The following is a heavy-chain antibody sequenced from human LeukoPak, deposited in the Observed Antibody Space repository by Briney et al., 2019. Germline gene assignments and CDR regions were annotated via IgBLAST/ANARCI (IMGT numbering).Heavy chain of an antibody. CDR2: IYYSGST. V-gene: IGHV4-39*07. CDR1: GGSISSSSYY. CDR3: ARGGQQLVPNNWFDP. Sequence: SETLSLTCTVSGGSISSSSYYWGWIRQPPGKGLEWIGSIYYSGSTYYNPSLKSRVTISVDTSKNQFSLKLSPVTAADTAVYYCARGGQQLVPNNWFDPWGLGTLVTVSS. J-gene: IGHJ5*02. D-gene: IGHD6-13*01.